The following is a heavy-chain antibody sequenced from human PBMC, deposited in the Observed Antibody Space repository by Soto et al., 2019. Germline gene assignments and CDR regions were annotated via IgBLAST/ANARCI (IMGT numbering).Heavy chain of an antibody. J-gene: IGHJ4*02. CDR2: IIPIFGKA. CDR1: GGTFSSYA. V-gene: IGHV1-69*01. D-gene: IGHD2-21*01. CDR3: ARTREGYGGNLG. Sequence: QVQLVQSGAEVKKPGSSVKVSCKASGGTFSSYAISWVRQAPGQGLEWMGGIIPIFGKANYAQKFQGRVMITADESTSTAYRELSRLRSEDTAVYDCARTREGYGGNLGWGQGTLVTVSS.